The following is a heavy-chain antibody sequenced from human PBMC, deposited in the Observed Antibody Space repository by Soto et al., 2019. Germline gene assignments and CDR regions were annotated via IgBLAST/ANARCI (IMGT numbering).Heavy chain of an antibody. CDR3: TQEHSNYPDNWFDP. CDR2: IDSGGGST. V-gene: IGHV3-23*01. J-gene: IGHJ5*02. CDR1: GFSFSNYA. D-gene: IGHD4-4*01. Sequence: EVQLLVSGGGSVQPGGSLRLSCAASGFSFSNYAMSWVRQAPGTGLEWVSAIDSGGGSTYYAASVKVRFSISRDNSMHTLYLQMNSLRAEDTAIYYCTQEHSNYPDNWFDPWGQGTLVTVSS.